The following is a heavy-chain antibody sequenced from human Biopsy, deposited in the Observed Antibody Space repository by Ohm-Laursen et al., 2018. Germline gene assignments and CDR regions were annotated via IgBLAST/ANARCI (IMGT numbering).Heavy chain of an antibody. CDR3: ARDSSRRAREGGMDV. CDR1: GFTFSSFS. CDR2: INEVSSHI. J-gene: IGHJ6*02. D-gene: IGHD6-6*01. V-gene: IGHV3-21*01. Sequence: SLRLSCAASGFTFSSFSMNWVRQAPGKGLEWISYINEVSSHIYDADSVKGRITVARDNAKNSLYLQLNSLRVEDTAVYYCARDSSRRAREGGMDVWGQGTTVTV.